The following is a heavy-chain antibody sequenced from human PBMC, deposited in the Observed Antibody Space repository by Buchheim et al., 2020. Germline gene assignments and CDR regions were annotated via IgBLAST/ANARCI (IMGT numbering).Heavy chain of an antibody. Sequence: QLRLQESGPGLVKPSETLSLSCTVSGGSFSSDDYYWAWIRQPPGKGLEWIGSIYYSGNTYYNPTLKSRVTISLDTSKNQFSLKLSSVTAADTAVYYCARHHHNGSNAHWGRGTL. CDR3: ARHHHNGSNAH. CDR2: IYYSGNT. D-gene: IGHD5-24*01. V-gene: IGHV4-39*01. J-gene: IGHJ4*02. CDR1: GGSFSSDDYY.